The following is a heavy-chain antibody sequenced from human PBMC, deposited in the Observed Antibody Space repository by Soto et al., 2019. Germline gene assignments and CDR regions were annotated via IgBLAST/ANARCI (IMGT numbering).Heavy chain of an antibody. V-gene: IGHV4-34*01. CDR2: INHSGST. J-gene: IGHJ6*02. Sequence: SGTLFLTCAVYCVAFIGYSWSWIREPPGKGLEWIGEINHSGSTNYNPSLKSRVTISVDTSKNQFSLKLSSVTAADTAVYYCARGLGSSSWYYYYRMDVWGQGTTVT. CDR1: CVAFIGYS. D-gene: IGHD6-13*01. CDR3: ARGLGSSSWYYYYRMDV.